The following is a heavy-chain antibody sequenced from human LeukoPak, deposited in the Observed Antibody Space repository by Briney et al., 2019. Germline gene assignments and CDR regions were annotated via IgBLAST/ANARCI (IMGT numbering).Heavy chain of an antibody. D-gene: IGHD2-2*02. V-gene: IGHV1-69*04. J-gene: IGHJ4*02. CDR1: GGTFSSYT. CDR3: ARDSPYCSSTSCYNFDY. Sequence: SVKVSCKASGGTFSSYTISWVRQAPGQGLEWMGRIIPILGIANYAQKFQGRVTITADKSTSTAYMELSSLRSEDTAVYYCARDSPYCSSTSCYNFDYWGQGTLVTVSP. CDR2: IIPILGIA.